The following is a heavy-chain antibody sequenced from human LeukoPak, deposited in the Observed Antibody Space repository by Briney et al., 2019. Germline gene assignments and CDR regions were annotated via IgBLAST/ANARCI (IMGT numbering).Heavy chain of an antibody. J-gene: IGHJ4*02. CDR2: INHSGST. Sequence: SETLSLTRAVYGGSFSGYYWSWIRQPPGKGLEWIGEINHSGSTNYNPSLKSRVTISVDTSKNQFSLKLSSVTAADTAVYYCASRGTAMALAEFDYWGQGTLVTVSS. V-gene: IGHV4-34*01. CDR3: ASRGTAMALAEFDY. D-gene: IGHD5-18*01. CDR1: GGSFSGYY.